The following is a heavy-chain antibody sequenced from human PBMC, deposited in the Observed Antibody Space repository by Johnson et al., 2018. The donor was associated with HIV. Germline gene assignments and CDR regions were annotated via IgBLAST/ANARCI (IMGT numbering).Heavy chain of an antibody. CDR1: GFTFDDYG. CDR2: INWNGGRT. J-gene: IGHJ3*02. Sequence: VQLVESGGGVVRPGGSLRLSCAASGFTFDDYGMSWVRQAPGKGLEWVSGINWNGGRTGYTDSVNGRFTISRDNARNSLYLQMNSLRAEDTALYYCATDIAVGGAFDIWGQGTMVTVSS. D-gene: IGHD6-19*01. V-gene: IGHV3-20*04. CDR3: ATDIAVGGAFDI.